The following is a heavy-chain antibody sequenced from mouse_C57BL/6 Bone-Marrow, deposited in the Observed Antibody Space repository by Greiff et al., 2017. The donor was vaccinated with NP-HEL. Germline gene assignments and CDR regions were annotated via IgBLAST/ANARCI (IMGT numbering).Heavy chain of an antibody. CDR2: ISNGGGST. V-gene: IGHV5-12*01. CDR1: GFTFSDYY. Sequence: EVQRVESGGGLVQPGGSLKLSCAASGFTFSDYYMYWVRQTPEKRLEWVAYISNGGGSTYYPDTVKGRFTISRDNAKNTLYLQMSRLKSEDTAMYYCARHYYGSSSYWYFDVWGTGTTVTVSS. D-gene: IGHD1-1*01. J-gene: IGHJ1*03. CDR3: ARHYYGSSSYWYFDV.